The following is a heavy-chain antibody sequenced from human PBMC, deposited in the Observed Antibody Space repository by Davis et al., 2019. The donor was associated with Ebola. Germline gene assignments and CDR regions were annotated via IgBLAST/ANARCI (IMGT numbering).Heavy chain of an antibody. Sequence: GGSLRLSCAASGFTFSSYAMHWVRQAPGKGLEYVSAISSNGGSTYYANSVKGRFTISRDNSKKTLYLQMNSLRAEDTAVYYCAKSGLSFGVVIYHYGMDVWGKGTTVTVSS. CDR3: AKSGLSFGVVIYHYGMDV. CDR2: ISSNGGST. V-gene: IGHV3-64*01. CDR1: GFTFSSYA. J-gene: IGHJ6*04. D-gene: IGHD3-3*01.